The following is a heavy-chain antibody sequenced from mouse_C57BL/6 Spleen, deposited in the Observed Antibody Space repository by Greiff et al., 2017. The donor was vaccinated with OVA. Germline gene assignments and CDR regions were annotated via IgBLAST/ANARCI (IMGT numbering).Heavy chain of an antibody. V-gene: IGHV1-52*01. D-gene: IGHD3-2*02. CDR1: GYTFTSYW. Sequence: QVQLQQPGAELVRPGSSVKLSCKASGYTFTSYWMHWVKQRPIQGLEWIGNIDPSDSETHYNQKFKDKATLTVDKSSSTAYMQLSSLTSEDSAVYYCARDSSGYGYLDYWGQGTTLTVSS. CDR3: ARDSSGYGYLDY. J-gene: IGHJ2*01. CDR2: IDPSDSET.